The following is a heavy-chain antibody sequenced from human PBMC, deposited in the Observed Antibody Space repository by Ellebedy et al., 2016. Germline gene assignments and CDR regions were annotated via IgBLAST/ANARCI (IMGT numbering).Heavy chain of an antibody. D-gene: IGHD1-26*01. Sequence: GESLKISXAASGFTFKNAWMYWVRQAPGKGLEWVGRIKSESDGGTIDYAAPVKTRFTISRDDSRDILYLQMNSLKTEDTAVYYCTTLSSVVGGTSYWGQGKLVTVSS. CDR2: IKSESDGGTI. CDR1: GFTFKNAW. V-gene: IGHV3-15*01. CDR3: TTLSSVVGGTSY. J-gene: IGHJ4*02.